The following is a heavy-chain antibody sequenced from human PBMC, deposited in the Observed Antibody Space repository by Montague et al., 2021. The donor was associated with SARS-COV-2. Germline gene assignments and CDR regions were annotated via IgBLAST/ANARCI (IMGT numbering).Heavy chain of an antibody. Sequence: CAISGDSVSSNSGGWGWLRPSPSRRLDWLGRTYYRSKWYSDYAPSVRGRLTVNPDASKNEFSLELNYVTPEDTAVYYCVRYSGWFYFDFWGQGTLVTVSS. J-gene: IGHJ4*02. CDR1: GDSVSSNSGG. CDR2: TYYRSKWYS. D-gene: IGHD6-19*01. V-gene: IGHV6-1*01. CDR3: VRYSGWFYFDF.